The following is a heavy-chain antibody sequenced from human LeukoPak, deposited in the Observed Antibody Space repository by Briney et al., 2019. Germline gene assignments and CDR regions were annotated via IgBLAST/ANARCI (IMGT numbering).Heavy chain of an antibody. V-gene: IGHV1-18*01. CDR1: GYTFTSYG. Sequence: ASVKVSCKASGYTFTSYGISWVRQAPGQGLEWVGWISAYNGNTNYAQKLQGRVTMTTDTSTSTAYMELRSLRSDDTAVYYCARVAPWGSSSWYDPLYYYYGMDVWGQGTTVTVSS. J-gene: IGHJ6*02. CDR3: ARVAPWGSSSWYDPLYYYYGMDV. D-gene: IGHD6-13*01. CDR2: ISAYNGNT.